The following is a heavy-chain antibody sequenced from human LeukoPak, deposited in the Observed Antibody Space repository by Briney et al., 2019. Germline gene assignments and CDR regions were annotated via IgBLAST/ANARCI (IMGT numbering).Heavy chain of an antibody. CDR3: VREVVIVPDYYYYGMDV. V-gene: IGHV3-11*01. Sequence: GGSLRLSCAASGFTFSDYYRNWIRQAPGKGLEWISYIDFSGSSLYYADSVKGRFTISRDNAKNSLYLQMNSPRAEDTAVYYCVREVVIVPDYYYYGMDVWGQGTTVTVSS. J-gene: IGHJ6*02. CDR1: GFTFSDYY. D-gene: IGHD2/OR15-2a*01. CDR2: IDFSGSSL.